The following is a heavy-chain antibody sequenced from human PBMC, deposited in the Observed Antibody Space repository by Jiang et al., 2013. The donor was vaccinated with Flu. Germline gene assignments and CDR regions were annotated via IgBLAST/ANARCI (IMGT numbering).Heavy chain of an antibody. J-gene: IGHJ6*02. CDR1: DTPXLIML. CDR2: INGGNGHT. Sequence: SCKASDTPXLIMLSIGCAKAPGQRXEWMGWINGGNGHTKYSQKFQGRVNXKGTHPRPTAYMELHSLRSEDTALYYCARSFFMSDSLPHYFSGLDVWGQGTTVSVSS. D-gene: IGHD2-21*02. CDR3: ARSFFMSDSLPHYFSGLDV. V-gene: IGHV1-3*01.